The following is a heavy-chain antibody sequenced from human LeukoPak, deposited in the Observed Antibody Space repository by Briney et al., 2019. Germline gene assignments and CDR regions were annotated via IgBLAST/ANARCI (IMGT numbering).Heavy chain of an antibody. Sequence: GGSLRLSCAASGFAFSSHAMNWVRQAPGRGLEWVSSITSTGGSTYYADSVKGRFTISRDNSKTTLYLQMNSLRAEDTALYYCAKGGLATVPTYWGQGTLVTVSS. D-gene: IGHD4-11*01. V-gene: IGHV3-23*01. CDR1: GFAFSSHA. CDR3: AKGGLATVPTY. CDR2: ITSTGGST. J-gene: IGHJ4*02.